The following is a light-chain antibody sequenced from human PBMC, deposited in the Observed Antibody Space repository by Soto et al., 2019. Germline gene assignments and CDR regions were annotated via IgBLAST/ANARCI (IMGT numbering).Light chain of an antibody. Sequence: EIVLTQSPGTLSLSPGERATLSCSASQSLSGNYLAWYQQKPGQAPRLLIFGVSSRATGIPDRFSGSGSGTDITLTINRLEPEDFAVYYCHHYGSSPYTFGLGTKLEIK. CDR3: HHYGSSPYT. V-gene: IGKV3-20*01. J-gene: IGKJ2*01. CDR1: QSLSGNY. CDR2: GVS.